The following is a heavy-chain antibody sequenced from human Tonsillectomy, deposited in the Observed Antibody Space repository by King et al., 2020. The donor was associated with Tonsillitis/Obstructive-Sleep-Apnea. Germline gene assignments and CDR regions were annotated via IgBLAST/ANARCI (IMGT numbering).Heavy chain of an antibody. CDR3: ARAMTQPPGSFDY. CDR2: IWYDGSNK. V-gene: IGHV3-33*01. D-gene: IGHD3-22*01. J-gene: IGHJ4*02. Sequence: VQLVESGGGVVQPGRSLRLSCAASGFTFNSYGMHWVRQAPGKGLEWVAVIWYDGSNKYYADSVKGRFTISRDNSKNTLYLQMNSLRAEDTAVYYCARAMTQPPGSFDYWGQGTLVTVSS. CDR1: GFTFNSYG.